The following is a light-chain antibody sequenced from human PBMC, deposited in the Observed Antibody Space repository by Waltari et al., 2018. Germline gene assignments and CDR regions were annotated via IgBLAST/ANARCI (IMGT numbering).Light chain of an antibody. Sequence: DIQMTQSPSSVSASVGDRVTITCRASQAISSWLAWYQHEPGKAPKLLIFAASRLQSGVPSRFSGSGSGTDFTLTISSLQPEDFATYYCQQANSFRLTFGGGTKVEIK. V-gene: IGKV1-12*01. CDR3: QQANSFRLT. J-gene: IGKJ4*01. CDR1: QAISSW. CDR2: AAS.